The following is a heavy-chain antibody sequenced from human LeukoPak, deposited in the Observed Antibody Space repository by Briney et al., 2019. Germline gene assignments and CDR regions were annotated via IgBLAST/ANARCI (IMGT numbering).Heavy chain of an antibody. CDR3: ASQFWWAAVAGTPLDY. J-gene: IGHJ4*02. V-gene: IGHV3-7*05. D-gene: IGHD6-19*01. CDR1: GFTFSSYW. Sequence: GESLEISCIASGFTFSSYWMSWVRQAPGGGLEWVANIKEDGSEKYYVDSVKGRFTISRDNAKISLYLQMNSLRAEDTAVYFCASQFWWAAVAGTPLDYWGQGTLVTVSS. CDR2: IKEDGSEK.